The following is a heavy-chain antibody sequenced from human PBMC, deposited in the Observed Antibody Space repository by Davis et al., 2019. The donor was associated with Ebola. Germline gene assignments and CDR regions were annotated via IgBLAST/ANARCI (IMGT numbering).Heavy chain of an antibody. CDR3: ARGKGLRWLPALGY. CDR1: GYTFTSYY. D-gene: IGHD5-24*01. V-gene: IGHV1-3*01. J-gene: IGHJ4*02. Sequence: ASVKVSCKASGYTFTSYYMHWVRQAPGQRLEWMGWINAGNGNTKYSQKFQGRVTITRDTSASTAYMELSSLRSEDTAVYYCARGKGLRWLPALGYWGQGTLVTVSS. CDR2: INAGNGNT.